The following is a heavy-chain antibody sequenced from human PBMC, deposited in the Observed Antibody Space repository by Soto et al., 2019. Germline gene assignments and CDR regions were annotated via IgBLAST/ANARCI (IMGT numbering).Heavy chain of an antibody. CDR3: VRTAYCSSGSSPPEVPC. CDR2: IDSSGTTI. Sequence: PGGSLRLSCAASGFTFSAYSMNWVRQAPGKGLEWVSSIDSSGTTIYHADSMKGRFDISRDNAKNSLYLEMNSLRDEDTAVYYCVRTAYCSSGSSPPEVPCGGGGTLVTVSS. J-gene: IGHJ4*02. CDR1: GFTFSAYS. V-gene: IGHV3-48*02. D-gene: IGHD2-15*01.